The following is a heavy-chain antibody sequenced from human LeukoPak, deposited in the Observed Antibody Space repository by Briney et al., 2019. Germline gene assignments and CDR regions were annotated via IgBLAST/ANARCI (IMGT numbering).Heavy chain of an antibody. CDR3: ARDGEVGARYYFDY. CDR2: IYHSGST. Sequence: PSGTLSLTCAVSGGSINSSNWWSWVRQPSGKGLEWIGEIYHSGSTNYNPSLKSRVTISVDKSKNQFSLKLSSVTAADTAVYYCARDGEVGARYYFDYWGQGTLVTVSS. CDR1: GGSINSSNW. V-gene: IGHV4-4*02. D-gene: IGHD1-26*01. J-gene: IGHJ4*02.